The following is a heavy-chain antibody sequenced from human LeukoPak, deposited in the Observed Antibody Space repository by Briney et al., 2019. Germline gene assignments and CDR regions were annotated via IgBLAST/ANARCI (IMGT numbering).Heavy chain of an antibody. D-gene: IGHD3-3*01. V-gene: IGHV1-18*04. CDR2: ISAYNGNT. CDR3: ERLIFGVVIFDY. J-gene: IGHJ4*02. Sequence: ASVKVSCKACGYTFTDYYTHWVRQAPGQGLEWMGWISAYNGNTNYAQKLQGRVTMTTDTSTSTAYMELRSLRSDDTAVYYCERLIFGVVIFDYWGQGTLVSVSS. CDR1: GYTFTDYY.